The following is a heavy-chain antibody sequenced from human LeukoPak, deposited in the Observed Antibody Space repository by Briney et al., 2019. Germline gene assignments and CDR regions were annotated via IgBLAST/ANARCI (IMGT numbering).Heavy chain of an antibody. CDR1: GGSISSSSYY. Sequence: SETLSLTCTVSGGSISSSSYYWGWIRQPPGKGLEWIGSIYYSGSTYYNPSLKSRVTISVDTSKNQFSLKLSSVTAADTAVYYCARELHYGGNSVSAFDIWGQGTMVTVSS. J-gene: IGHJ3*02. CDR2: IYYSGST. D-gene: IGHD4-23*01. CDR3: ARELHYGGNSVSAFDI. V-gene: IGHV4-39*02.